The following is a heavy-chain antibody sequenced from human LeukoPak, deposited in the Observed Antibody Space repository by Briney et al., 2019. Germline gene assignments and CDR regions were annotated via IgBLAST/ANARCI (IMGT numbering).Heavy chain of an antibody. CDR2: ISGSGGST. CDR1: GFTFSSYA. V-gene: IGHV3-23*01. J-gene: IGHJ4*02. CDR3: AKDLWDIVVVVAATYDY. D-gene: IGHD2-15*01. Sequence: GGSLRLSCAASGFTFSSYAMSWVRQAPGKGLEWVSAISGSGGSTYYVDSVKGRFTISRDNSKNTLYLQMNSLRAEDTAVYYCAKDLWDIVVVVAATYDYWGQGTLVTVSS.